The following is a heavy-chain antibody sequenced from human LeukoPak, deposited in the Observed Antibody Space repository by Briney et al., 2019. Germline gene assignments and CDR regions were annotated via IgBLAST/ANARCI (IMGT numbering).Heavy chain of an antibody. Sequence: GGSLRLSCAASGFTFSSYEMNWVRQAPGKGLEWVSYISSSGSTIYYADSVKGRFTISRDNAKNSLYLQMNSLRAEDTAVYYCARGAYSSGWDVNAFDIWGQGTMVTVSS. J-gene: IGHJ3*02. CDR2: ISSSGSTI. V-gene: IGHV3-48*03. CDR1: GFTFSSYE. D-gene: IGHD6-19*01. CDR3: ARGAYSSGWDVNAFDI.